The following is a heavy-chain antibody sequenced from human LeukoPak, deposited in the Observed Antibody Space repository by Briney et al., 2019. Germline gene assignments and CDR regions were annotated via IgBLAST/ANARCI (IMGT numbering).Heavy chain of an antibody. J-gene: IGHJ4*02. CDR1: GYSLSSNG. CDR2: ISDYSGNT. Sequence: ASVKVSCKASGYSLSSNGISWARQAPGQGLEWMGWISDYSGNTKYAQNFQDRVTLTTDRSTNTAYMELRSLRSDDTAVYYCAGYYYGSGSYHDYWGQGTLVTVSS. V-gene: IGHV1-18*01. CDR3: AGYYYGSGSYHDY. D-gene: IGHD3-10*01.